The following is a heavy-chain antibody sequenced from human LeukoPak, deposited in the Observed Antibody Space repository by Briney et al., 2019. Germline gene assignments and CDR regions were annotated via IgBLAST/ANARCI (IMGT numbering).Heavy chain of an antibody. J-gene: IGHJ4*02. V-gene: IGHV3-21*01. CDR1: GFTFSSYS. Sequence: GGSLRLSCAASGFTFSSYSMNWVRQAPGKGPEWVSSISSSSYIYYADSVKGRFTISRDNAKNSLYLQMNSLRAEDTAVYYCARDSDYGDHDYWGQGTLVTVSS. D-gene: IGHD4-17*01. CDR2: ISSSSYI. CDR3: ARDSDYGDHDY.